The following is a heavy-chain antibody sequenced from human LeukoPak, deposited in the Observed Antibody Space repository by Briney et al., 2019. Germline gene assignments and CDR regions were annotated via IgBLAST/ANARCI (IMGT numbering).Heavy chain of an antibody. J-gene: IGHJ6*03. D-gene: IGHD3-3*01. Sequence: SVKVSCKASGGTFSSYAISWVRQAPGQGLEWMGGIIPIFGTANYAQTFQGRVTITTDESTSTAYMELSSLRSEDTAVYYCARDLNDFWSGYYPNYYYYYMDVWGKGTTVTVSS. V-gene: IGHV1-69*05. CDR1: GGTFSSYA. CDR3: ARDLNDFWSGYYPNYYYYYMDV. CDR2: IIPIFGTA.